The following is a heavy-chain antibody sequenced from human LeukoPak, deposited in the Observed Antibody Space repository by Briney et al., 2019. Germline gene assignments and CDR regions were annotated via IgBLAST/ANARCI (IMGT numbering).Heavy chain of an antibody. CDR3: ARGLSTVTQIMTY. CDR2: ISGSGGST. V-gene: IGHV3-23*01. J-gene: IGHJ4*02. CDR1: GFTFSSYA. Sequence: GGSLRLSCAASGFTFSSYALSWVRQAPGKGLEWVSAISGSGGSTYYADSVKGRFTISRDNSKNTLYLQMNSLRAEDTAVYYCARGLSTVTQIMTYWGQGTLVTVSS. D-gene: IGHD4-17*01.